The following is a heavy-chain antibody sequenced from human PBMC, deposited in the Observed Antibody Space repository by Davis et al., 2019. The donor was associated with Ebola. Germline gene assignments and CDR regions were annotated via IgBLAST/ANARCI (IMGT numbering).Heavy chain of an antibody. CDR2: INHSGST. V-gene: IGHV4-34*01. J-gene: IGHJ2*01. D-gene: IGHD5-18*01. CDR3: ARDGNVDTAMVTSWYFDL. CDR1: GGSFSGYY. Sequence: PSETLSLPCAVYGGSFSGYYWSWIRQPPGKGLEWIGEINHSGSTNYNPSLKSRVTISVDTSKNQFSLKLSSVTAADTAVYYCARDGNVDTAMVTSWYFDLWGRGTLVTVSS.